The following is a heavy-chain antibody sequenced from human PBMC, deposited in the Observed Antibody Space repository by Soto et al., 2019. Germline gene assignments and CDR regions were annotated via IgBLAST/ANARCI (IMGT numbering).Heavy chain of an antibody. CDR3: ARSSGYVPGGS. CDR2: IHHSGST. CDR1: GYPISSGSY. V-gene: IGHV4-38-2*01. Sequence: PSETLSRSCSASGYPISSGSYWGCLRQPPGKGLEWIGIIHHSGSTYYNPSLRSRITISVDTSKNQFSLKMPSVTAADTAVYYCARSSGYVPGGSRGQGCLVTFS. D-gene: IGHD5-12*01. J-gene: IGHJ4*02.